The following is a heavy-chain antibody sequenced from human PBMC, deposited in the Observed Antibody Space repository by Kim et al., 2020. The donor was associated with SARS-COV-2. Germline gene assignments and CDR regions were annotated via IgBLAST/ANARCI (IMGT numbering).Heavy chain of an antibody. D-gene: IGHD5-18*01. V-gene: IGHV3-23*01. Sequence: WGSLRLSCAASGFTFRRYAMIWVRQAPGKGLEWVSSITGDGGSTYYAHSVKGRFTISRDNSKNTLYLEMNSLRADDTAVYYCAKDLGYTYDDLDYWGQGTLVTVSS. CDR3: AKDLGYTYDDLDY. CDR1: GFTFRRYA. J-gene: IGHJ4*02. CDR2: ITGDGGST.